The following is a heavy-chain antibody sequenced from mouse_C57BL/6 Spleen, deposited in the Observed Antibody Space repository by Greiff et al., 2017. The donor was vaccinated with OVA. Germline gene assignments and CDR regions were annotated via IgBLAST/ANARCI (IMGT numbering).Heavy chain of an antibody. CDR3: AGSNYDD. CDR1: GYTFTDYY. CDR2: INPYNGGP. D-gene: IGHD2-5*01. V-gene: IGHV1-19*01. J-gene: IGHJ2*01. Sequence: VQLQQSGPVLVKPGASVKMSCKASGYTFTDYYMNWVKQSHGKSLEWIGVINPYNGGPSYNQKFKGKATLTVDKSSSTAYMERNSMTSEDSVVYYCAGSNYDDWGQGTTLTVSS.